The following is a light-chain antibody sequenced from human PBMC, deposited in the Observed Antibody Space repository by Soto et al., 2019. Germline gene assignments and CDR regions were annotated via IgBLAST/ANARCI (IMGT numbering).Light chain of an antibody. J-gene: IGLJ1*01. Sequence: QSVLTQPASVSGSPGQSITISCTGTSSDIGRYNYVSWYQQHPGKAPKLMIYGVSNRPSGISNRFSASKSGNTASLTISGLQPEDEADYYCTSYTSISTYVFGTGTKVTVL. CDR3: TSYTSISTYV. V-gene: IGLV2-14*01. CDR2: GVS. CDR1: SSDIGRYNY.